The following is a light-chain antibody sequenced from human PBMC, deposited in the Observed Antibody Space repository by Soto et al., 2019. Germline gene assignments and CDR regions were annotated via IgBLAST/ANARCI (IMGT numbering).Light chain of an antibody. Sequence: QSVLTQSPSASASLGASVKLTCTLSSGHSSYAIAWHQQQPEKGPRYLMKLNSDGSHSKGDGIPDRFSGSSSGAERYLTISSLQSGDEADYYCQTWGTGIRVFGGGTKVTVL. CDR3: QTWGTGIRV. V-gene: IGLV4-69*01. CDR2: LNSDGSH. CDR1: SGHSSYA. J-gene: IGLJ2*01.